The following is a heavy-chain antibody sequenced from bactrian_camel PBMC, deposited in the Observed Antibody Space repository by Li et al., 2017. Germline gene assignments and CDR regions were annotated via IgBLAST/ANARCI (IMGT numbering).Heavy chain of an antibody. CDR3: AEGRGSRGEHCYSLNY. V-gene: IGHV3S1*01. D-gene: IGHD6*01. CDR1: GYTVTAYC. Sequence: HVQLVESGGGSVRAGGSLTLSCLASGYTVTAYCMGWFRQAPGKEREGVAAIDSDGATWYAGSVKGRFTISQDSARNTVYLQMNNLQPEDTATYYCAEGRGSRGEHCYSLNYWGQGTQVTVS. CDR2: IDSDGAT. J-gene: IGHJ4*01.